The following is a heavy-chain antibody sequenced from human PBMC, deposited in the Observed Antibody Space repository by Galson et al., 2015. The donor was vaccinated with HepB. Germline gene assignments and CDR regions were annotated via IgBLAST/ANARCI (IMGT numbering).Heavy chain of an antibody. CDR3: ARYGYTYGDFDC. CDR1: GDSVSNNNAT. J-gene: IGHJ4*02. CDR2: TYYRSNWYN. V-gene: IGHV6-1*01. Sequence: CAISGDSVSNNNATWNWIRQSPSRGLEWLGRTYYRSNWYNDYAVSVKSRITINPDTSKNQFSLQLNSATPEDTAIYYCARYGYTYGDFDCWGQGTLVTVSS. D-gene: IGHD5-18*01.